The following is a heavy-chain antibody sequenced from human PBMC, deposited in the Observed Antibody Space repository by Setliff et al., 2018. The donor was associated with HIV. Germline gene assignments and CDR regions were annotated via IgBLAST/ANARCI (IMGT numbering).Heavy chain of an antibody. Sequence: GASVKVSCKASGSSFTSYGLNWVRQAPGQGLEWMGGLIPILGSANYAQKFQGRVTITADESTSTAYMELSSLRSEDTAVYYCARIVRPSYYYYYYMDVWGKGTTGTVSS. CDR3: ARIVRPSYYYYYYMDV. CDR2: LIPILGSA. CDR1: GSSFTSYG. V-gene: IGHV1-69*13. D-gene: IGHD3-10*02. J-gene: IGHJ6*03.